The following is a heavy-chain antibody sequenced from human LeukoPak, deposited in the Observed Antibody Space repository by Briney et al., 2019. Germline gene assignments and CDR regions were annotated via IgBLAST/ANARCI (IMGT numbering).Heavy chain of an antibody. V-gene: IGHV4-34*01. CDR2: INHSGST. D-gene: IGHD5-24*01. CDR3: ARRVRYGYTPGDY. J-gene: IGHJ4*02. Sequence: GSLRLSCAASGFTFSGYAMSWIRQPPGKGLEWIGEINHSGSTNYNPSLKSRVTISVDTSKNQFSLKLSSVTAADTAVYYCARRVRYGYTPGDYWGQGTLVTVSS. CDR1: GFTFSGYA.